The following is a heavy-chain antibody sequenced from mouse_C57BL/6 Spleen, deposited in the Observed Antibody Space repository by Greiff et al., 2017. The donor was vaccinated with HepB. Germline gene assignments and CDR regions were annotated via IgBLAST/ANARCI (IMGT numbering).Heavy chain of an antibody. CDR3: ARAHYYGSLYFDY. Sequence: EVQLQQSEGGLVQPGSSMKLSCTASGFTFSDYYMAWVRQVPEKGLEWVANINYDGSSTYYLDSLKSRFIISRDNAKNILYLQMSSLKSEDTATYYCARAHYYGSLYFDYWGQGTTLTVSS. D-gene: IGHD1-1*01. CDR2: INYDGSST. J-gene: IGHJ2*01. V-gene: IGHV5-16*01. CDR1: GFTFSDYY.